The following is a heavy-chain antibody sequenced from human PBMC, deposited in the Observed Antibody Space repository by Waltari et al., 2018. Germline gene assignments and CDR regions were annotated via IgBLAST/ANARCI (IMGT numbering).Heavy chain of an antibody. CDR3: ASGWFPAFDI. J-gene: IGHJ3*02. CDR2: MNPNSGNT. Sequence: QVQLVQSGAEVKKPGASVRGSCKASGYTFTSYEIQWVRQATGQGLEWMGWMNPNSGNTGYAQKFQGRVTMTRNTSISTAYMELSSLRSEDTAVYYCASGWFPAFDIWGQGTMVTVSS. D-gene: IGHD3-10*01. CDR1: GYTFTSYE. V-gene: IGHV1-8*01.